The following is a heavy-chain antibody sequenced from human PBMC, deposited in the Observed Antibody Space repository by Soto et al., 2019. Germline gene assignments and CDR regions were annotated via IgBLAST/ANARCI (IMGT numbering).Heavy chain of an antibody. Sequence: GPLRLSCAASGFTFSSYWMHRVRQAPGKGLVWVSRINSDGSSTSYADSVKGRFTISRDNAKNTLYLQMNSLRAEDTAVYYCVRTSLVVAAATREDYWGQGTLVTVSS. J-gene: IGHJ4*02. D-gene: IGHD2-15*01. CDR1: GFTFSSYW. V-gene: IGHV3-74*01. CDR2: INSDGSST. CDR3: VRTSLVVAAATREDY.